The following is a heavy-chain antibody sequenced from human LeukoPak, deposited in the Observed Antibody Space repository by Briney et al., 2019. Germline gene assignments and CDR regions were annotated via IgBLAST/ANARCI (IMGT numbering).Heavy chain of an antibody. CDR1: GFTVSSNY. CDR2: IYSGGST. J-gene: IGHJ5*02. V-gene: IGHV3-53*04. CDR3: AKGELRIVVVPAAP. Sequence: GGSLRLSCAASGFTVSSNYMSWVRQAPGKGLEWVSVIYSGGSTYYADSVKGRFTISRHNSKNTLYLQMNSLRAEDTAVYYCAKGELRIVVVPAAPWGHGTLVTVSS. D-gene: IGHD2-2*01.